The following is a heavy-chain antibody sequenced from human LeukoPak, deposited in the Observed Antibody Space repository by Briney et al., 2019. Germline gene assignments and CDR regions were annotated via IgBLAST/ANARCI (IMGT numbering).Heavy chain of an antibody. Sequence: GGSLRLSCAASGFTFSDYYMGWSRQAPGKGLEWLSYISPSTTHTSYADSVKGRFTISRDNSKNTLYLQMNSLRAEDMRAEDTAVYYCAKDMYGSGSRTKYGMDVWGQGTTVTVSS. J-gene: IGHJ6*02. V-gene: IGHV3-11*05. CDR3: AKDMYGSGSRTKYGMDV. D-gene: IGHD3-10*01. CDR2: ISPSTTHT. CDR1: GFTFSDYY.